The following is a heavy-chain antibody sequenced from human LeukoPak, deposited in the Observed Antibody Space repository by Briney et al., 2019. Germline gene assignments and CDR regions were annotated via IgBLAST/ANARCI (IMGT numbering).Heavy chain of an antibody. CDR3: ARSRYGGNSGYFDY. D-gene: IGHD4-23*01. Sequence: SETLSLTCTVSGGSISSYYWSWIRQPPGKGLEWIGEINHSGSTNYNPSLKSRVTISVDTSKNQFSLKLSSVTAADTAVYYCARSRYGGNSGYFDYWGQGTLVTVSS. CDR1: GGSISSYY. J-gene: IGHJ4*02. CDR2: INHSGST. V-gene: IGHV4-34*01.